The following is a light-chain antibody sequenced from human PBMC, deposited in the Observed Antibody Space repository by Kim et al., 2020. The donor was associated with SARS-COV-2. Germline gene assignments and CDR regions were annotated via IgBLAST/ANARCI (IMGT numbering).Light chain of an antibody. CDR1: QGISNY. J-gene: IGKJ3*01. V-gene: IGKV1-27*01. Sequence: DIQMTQSPSSLSASVGDRVTITCRASQGISNYLAWYQQKPGKVPKLLIYAASTLQSGVPSRFSGSGSGTDFTLTISSLQPEDVATYYCQKYNSAPLFTFVPGTKVDIK. CDR2: AAS. CDR3: QKYNSAPLFT.